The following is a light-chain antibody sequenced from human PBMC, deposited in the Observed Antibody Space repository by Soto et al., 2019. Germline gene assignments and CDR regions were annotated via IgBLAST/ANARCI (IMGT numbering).Light chain of an antibody. Sequence: EIVLTQSPGTLSLSPGERATLSCRASQSVSSTYLAWYQQRPGQAPRLLIYAASTRATGIPDRFSGSGSGTYFTLTISRLEPEDFAVYYCQQFGTSPTWTFGQGTKVEIK. CDR3: QQFGTSPTWT. V-gene: IGKV3-20*01. CDR1: QSVSSTY. J-gene: IGKJ1*01. CDR2: AAS.